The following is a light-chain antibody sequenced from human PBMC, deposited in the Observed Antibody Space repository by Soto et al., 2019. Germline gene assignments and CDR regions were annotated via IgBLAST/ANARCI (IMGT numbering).Light chain of an antibody. Sequence: QLVLTQSPSASASLGASVKLTCTLSSGHNNYAIAWHQQQPEKGPRFLMKLNSDGSHSKGAGIPDRFSGSSSGAERHLTISSLQSEDEADYYCQTWGTAIHDVVFGGGTKLTVL. CDR2: LNSDGSH. CDR3: QTWGTAIHDVV. J-gene: IGLJ2*01. CDR1: SGHNNYA. V-gene: IGLV4-69*01.